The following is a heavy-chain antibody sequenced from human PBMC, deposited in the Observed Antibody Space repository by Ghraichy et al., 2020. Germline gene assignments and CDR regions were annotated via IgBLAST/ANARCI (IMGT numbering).Heavy chain of an antibody. CDR1: GFIFSHEY. Sequence: GESLNISCAASGFIFSHEYMSWIRQAPGKGLEWISYINNGSTYTNYADSVKGRFFISRDNARKSLYLQMNSLRADDTAVYYCARGIGESFAPPEAFDIWGQGTTVTVSS. D-gene: IGHD3-10*01. V-gene: IGHV3-11*06. J-gene: IGHJ3*02. CDR2: INNGSTYT. CDR3: ARGIGESFAPPEAFDI.